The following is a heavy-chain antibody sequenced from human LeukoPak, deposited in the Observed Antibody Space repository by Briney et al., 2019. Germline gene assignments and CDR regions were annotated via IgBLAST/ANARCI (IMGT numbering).Heavy chain of an antibody. V-gene: IGHV3-7*01. CDR3: ARERGGSSSGPFDY. D-gene: IGHD2-2*01. CDR2: IKQDGSEK. J-gene: IGHJ4*02. Sequence: GGSLRLSCAASGFTFSFYSMNWVRQAPGKGLEWVANIKQDGSEKYYVDSVKGRFTISRDNAKNSVSLQMNSLRAEDTAVYYCARERGGSSSGPFDYWGQGTLVTVSS. CDR1: GFTFSFYS.